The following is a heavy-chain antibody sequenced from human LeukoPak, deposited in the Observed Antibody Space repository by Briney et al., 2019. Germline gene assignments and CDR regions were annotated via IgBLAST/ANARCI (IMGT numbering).Heavy chain of an antibody. Sequence: GGSLRLSCAASGFTFSGYSMNWVRQAPGKGLEWVSLINSDGCGEIYAYSVKGRFTVSSYNGTNRLSLKMNSLRAEDAAVYYCARDVPHNWFDGCGER. CDR1: GFTFSGYS. V-gene: IGHV3-74*01. J-gene: IGHJ5*02. CDR2: INSDGCGE. CDR3: ARDVPHNWFDG.